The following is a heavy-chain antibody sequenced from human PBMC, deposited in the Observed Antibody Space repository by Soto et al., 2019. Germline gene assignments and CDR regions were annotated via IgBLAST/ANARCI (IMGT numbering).Heavy chain of an antibody. CDR3: ASQHYYDSSGYYVVY. D-gene: IGHD3-22*01. Sequence: SETLSVTWTVLGGSISSYYWSWIRQPPGKGLEWIGYIYYSGSTNYNPSLKSRVTISVDTSKNQFSLKLSSVTAADTAVYYCASQHYYDSSGYYVVYWGQGTLVTVSS. CDR2: IYYSGST. J-gene: IGHJ4*02. V-gene: IGHV4-59*01. CDR1: GGSISSYY.